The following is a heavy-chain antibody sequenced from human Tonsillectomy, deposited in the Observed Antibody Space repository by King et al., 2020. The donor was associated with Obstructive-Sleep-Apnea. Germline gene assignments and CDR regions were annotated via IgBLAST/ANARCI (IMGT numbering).Heavy chain of an antibody. V-gene: IGHV1-8*01. J-gene: IGHJ4*02. CDR1: GYPFTSYD. D-gene: IGHD5-18*01. Sequence: LVQSGAEVKKPGASVRVSCKASGYPFTSYDIIWVRQATGQGLEWMGWMNPNSGKTGYAQEFQGRVTMTRNTSISTAYMEVSSLRSDDTAVYFCARRLGYSCDFWGQGTLVTVSS. CDR3: ARRLGYSCDF. CDR2: MNPNSGKT.